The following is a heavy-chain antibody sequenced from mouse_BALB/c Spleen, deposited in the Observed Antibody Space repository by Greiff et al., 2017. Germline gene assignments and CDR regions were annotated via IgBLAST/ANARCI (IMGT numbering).Heavy chain of an antibody. J-gene: IGHJ4*01. CDR2: IDPSDSYT. D-gene: IGHD3-1*01. CDR1: GYTFTSYW. CDR3: TTARAEDYYAMDY. Sequence: QVQLQQPGAELVKPGASVKMSCKASGYTFTSYWMHWVKQRPGQGLEWIGVIDPSDSYTSYNQKFKGKATLTVDTSSSTAYMQLSSLTSEDSAVYYCTTARAEDYYAMDYWGQGTSVTVSS. V-gene: IGHV1S127*01.